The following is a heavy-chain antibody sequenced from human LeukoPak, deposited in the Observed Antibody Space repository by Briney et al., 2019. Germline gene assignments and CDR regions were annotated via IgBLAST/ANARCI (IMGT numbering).Heavy chain of an antibody. CDR2: INSDGSST. D-gene: IGHD6-6*01. V-gene: IGHV3-74*01. CDR3: ARDRSIASDY. J-gene: IGHJ4*02. Sequence: GGSLRLSCAASGFXFSSYCIHWVRHAPGKGLVWVSRINSDGSSTNYADSVKGRFTISRDNAKNTLYLQMKRLRAEDTAVYYCARDRSIASDYWGQGTLVTVSS. CDR1: GFXFSSYC.